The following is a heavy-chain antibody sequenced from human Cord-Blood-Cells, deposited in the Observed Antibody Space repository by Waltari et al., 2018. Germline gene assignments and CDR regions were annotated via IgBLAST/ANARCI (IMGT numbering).Heavy chain of an antibody. CDR1: GGSISSSSYY. Sequence: ESGPGLVKPSETLSLTCTVSGGSISSSSYYWGWIRQPPGKGLEWIGSIYYSGSTYYNPSLKSRITISVDTSKNQFSLKLSSVTAADTAVYYCASLNWGDFDYWGQGTLVTVSS. CDR3: ASLNWGDFDY. J-gene: IGHJ4*02. CDR2: IYYSGST. D-gene: IGHD7-27*01. V-gene: IGHV4-39*01.